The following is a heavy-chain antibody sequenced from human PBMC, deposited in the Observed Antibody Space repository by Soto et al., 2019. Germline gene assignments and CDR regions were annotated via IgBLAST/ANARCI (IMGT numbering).Heavy chain of an antibody. CDR1: GDSISGSPYF. CDR2: IFYDGYT. V-gene: IGHV4-39*01. J-gene: IGHJ4*02. D-gene: IGHD6-13*01. CDR3: ARLQAAVPHY. Sequence: QLQLQESGPGLVMPSETLSLTCTVSGDSISGSPYFWGWIRQPPGKRLEWIGSIFYDGYTLYTPSLWSRVTISVATSTSQFSLKLASVAAADPATYFCARLQAAVPHYWGQGTLVTVSS.